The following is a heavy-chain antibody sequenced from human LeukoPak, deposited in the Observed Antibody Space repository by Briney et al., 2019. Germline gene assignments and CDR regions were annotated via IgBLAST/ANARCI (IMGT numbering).Heavy chain of an antibody. CDR3: ARDHFGGLTVTPGVWYFDY. Sequence: SVKVPCKASGGTFSSYAISWVRQAPGQGLEWMGGIIPIFGTANYAQKFQGRVTITADESTSTAYMELSSLRSEDTAVYYCARDHFGGLTVTPGVWYFDYWGQGTLVTVSS. V-gene: IGHV1-69*13. J-gene: IGHJ4*02. CDR1: GGTFSSYA. CDR2: IIPIFGTA. D-gene: IGHD4-11*01.